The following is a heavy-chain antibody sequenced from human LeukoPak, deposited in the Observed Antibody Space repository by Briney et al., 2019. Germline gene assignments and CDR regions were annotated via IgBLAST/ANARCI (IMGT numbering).Heavy chain of an antibody. D-gene: IGHD6-13*01. Sequence: GGSLRLSCAASGFTFSSYWMSWVRQAPGKGLEWVANIKQDGSEKYYVDSVKGRFTISRDNAKNSLYLQMNSLRAEDTAVYYCARELSSSSWYSSLYYYGMDVWGQGTTVTVSS. CDR1: GFTFSSYW. CDR3: ARELSSSSWYSSLYYYGMDV. CDR2: IKQDGSEK. J-gene: IGHJ6*02. V-gene: IGHV3-7*01.